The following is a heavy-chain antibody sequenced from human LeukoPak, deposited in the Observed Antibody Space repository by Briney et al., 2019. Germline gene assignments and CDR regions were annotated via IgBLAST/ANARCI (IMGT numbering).Heavy chain of an antibody. CDR3: ARAGIVVVVAAPVLPYYYYGMDV. D-gene: IGHD2-15*01. CDR1: GYTFTSYG. Sequence: ASVKVSCKACGYTFTSYGISWVRQAPGQGLEWMGWISAYNGNTNYAQKLQGRVTMTTDTSTSTAYMELRSLRSDDTAVYYCARAGIVVVVAAPVLPYYYYGMDVWGQGTTVTVSS. CDR2: ISAYNGNT. J-gene: IGHJ6*02. V-gene: IGHV1-18*01.